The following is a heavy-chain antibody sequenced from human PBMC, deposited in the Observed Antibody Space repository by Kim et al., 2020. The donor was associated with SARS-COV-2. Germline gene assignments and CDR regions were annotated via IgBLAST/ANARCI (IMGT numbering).Heavy chain of an antibody. D-gene: IGHD3-10*02. CDR2: IYHSGTT. J-gene: IGHJ4*02. CDR3: VRPYVHPTLHYFAY. Sequence: SETLSLTCTVSGYSISTGYYWGWIRQSPGKGLEWIGSIYHSGTTYYNPSLKSRVIISLDTSKNQFSLKLSSVTAADTAVNYCVRPYVHPTLHYFAYWGQG. CDR1: GYSISTGYY. V-gene: IGHV4-38-2*02.